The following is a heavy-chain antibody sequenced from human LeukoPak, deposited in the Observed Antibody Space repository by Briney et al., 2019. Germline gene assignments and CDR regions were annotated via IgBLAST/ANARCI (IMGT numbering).Heavy chain of an antibody. CDR1: GFTFSSYG. CDR3: AKGVGNLAYCGGDCYSFDY. CDR2: KSYDGSNK. Sequence: GGTLRLSCAASGFTFSSYGMHWVRQARGKGLEWVAVKSYDGSNKYYADSVKGRFTISRDNSKNTLYLQMNSLRAEDTAVYYCAKGVGNLAYCGGDCYSFDYWGQGTLVTVSS. D-gene: IGHD2-21*02. J-gene: IGHJ4*02. V-gene: IGHV3-30*18.